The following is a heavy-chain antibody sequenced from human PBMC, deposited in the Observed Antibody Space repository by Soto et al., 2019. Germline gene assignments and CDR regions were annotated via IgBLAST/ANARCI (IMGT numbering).Heavy chain of an antibody. CDR1: GDSVSSNSAA. Sequence: SQTLSVTCAISGDSVSSNSAAWNWIRQSPSRGLEWLGRTYYRSKWYNDYAVSVKSRITINPDTSKNQFSLQLNSVTPEDTAVYYCAREGSGSYYTIYYYYYGMDVWGQGTTVTVSS. CDR3: AREGSGSYYTIYYYYYGMDV. J-gene: IGHJ6*02. D-gene: IGHD1-26*01. CDR2: TYYRSKWYN. V-gene: IGHV6-1*01.